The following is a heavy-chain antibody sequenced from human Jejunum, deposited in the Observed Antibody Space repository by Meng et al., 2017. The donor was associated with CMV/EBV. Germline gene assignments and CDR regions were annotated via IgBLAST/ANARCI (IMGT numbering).Heavy chain of an antibody. J-gene: IGHJ5*02. CDR1: EFTFSDYY. CDR2: ISGNTKVT. D-gene: IGHD2-15*01. Sequence: QVKLVGSGGGLVKPGGSLKLSCAASEFTFSDYYMSWIRQAPGKGLEWISYISGNTKVTNYADSVKGRFTISRDNAKNSLYLQMSSLRGEDTAVYYCARAGLGHNSFDPWGQGTLVTVSS. V-gene: IGHV3-11*05. CDR3: ARAGLGHNSFDP.